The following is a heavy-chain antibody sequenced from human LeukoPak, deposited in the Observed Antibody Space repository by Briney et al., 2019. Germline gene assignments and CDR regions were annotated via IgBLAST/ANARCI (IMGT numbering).Heavy chain of an antibody. J-gene: IGHJ5*02. D-gene: IGHD2-2*01. CDR3: ARALSLGYCSSTSCLNWFDP. Sequence: GASVKVSRKASGYTFTSYGISWVRQAPGQGLEWMGGIIPIFGTANYAQKFQGRVTITADESTSTAYMELSSLRSEDTAVCYCARALSLGYCSSTSCLNWFDPWGQGTLVTVSS. CDR2: IIPIFGTA. CDR1: GYTFTSYG. V-gene: IGHV1-69*13.